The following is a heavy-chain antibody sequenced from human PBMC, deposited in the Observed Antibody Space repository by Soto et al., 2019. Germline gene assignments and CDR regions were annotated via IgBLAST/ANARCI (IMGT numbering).Heavy chain of an antibody. CDR1: EGSIRSSGYN. J-gene: IGHJ6*02. CDR2: IYYSGST. V-gene: IGHV4-39*01. CDR3: AKIAAAGTGRGDYYGMDV. D-gene: IGHD6-13*01. Sequence: PSETLSLTCTASEGSIRSSGYNWGWIRHPPGKGLAWIGSIYYSGSTYYNPSLKSRVTISVDTSKNQFSLKLSSVTDADTAVYYCAKIAAAGTGRGDYYGMDVWGQGTTVTVSS.